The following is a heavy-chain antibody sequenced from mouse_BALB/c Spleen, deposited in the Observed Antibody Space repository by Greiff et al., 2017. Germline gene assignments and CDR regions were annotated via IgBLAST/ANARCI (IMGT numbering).Heavy chain of an antibody. D-gene: IGHD1-1*01. Sequence: EVQLQESGGGLVKPGGSLKLSCAASGFTFSDYYMYWVRQTPEKRLEWVATISDGGSYTYYPDSVKGRFTISRDNAKNNLYLQMSSLKSEDTAMYYCARVLRGPEYYAMDYWGQGTSVTVSS. CDR2: ISDGGSYT. J-gene: IGHJ4*01. CDR1: GFTFSDYY. CDR3: ARVLRGPEYYAMDY. V-gene: IGHV5-4*02.